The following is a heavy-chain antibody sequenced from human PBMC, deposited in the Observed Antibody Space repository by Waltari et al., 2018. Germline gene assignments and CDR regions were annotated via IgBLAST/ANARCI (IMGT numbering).Heavy chain of an antibody. CDR2: IYTRGST. Sequence: QVQLQESGPGLVKPSETLSLTCTVSGGSISSYYWSWIRQPAGKGLEWIGRIYTRGSTKHHPSPKRRVTLSVGTVQKQFSLKPSSVTAGDTAVYYRGRDPEDIGATILWGQGTLVTVSS. D-gene: IGHD5-12*01. CDR3: GRDPEDIGATIL. CDR1: GGSISSYY. V-gene: IGHV4-4*07. J-gene: IGHJ4*02.